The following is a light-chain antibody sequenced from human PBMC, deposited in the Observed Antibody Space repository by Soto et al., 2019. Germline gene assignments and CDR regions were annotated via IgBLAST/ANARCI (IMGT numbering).Light chain of an antibody. CDR1: QSISSN. CDR3: QQYNNWPRAT. V-gene: IGKV3-15*01. Sequence: EIVMTQSPATLSVSPGERDPLSCRASQSISSNLAWYQQKPGQAPRLLMFRTSSRATGFPARFSGSGSGTEFNLTISSLQSEDFGVYYCQQYNNWPRATFGGGTKVDIK. CDR2: RTS. J-gene: IGKJ4*01.